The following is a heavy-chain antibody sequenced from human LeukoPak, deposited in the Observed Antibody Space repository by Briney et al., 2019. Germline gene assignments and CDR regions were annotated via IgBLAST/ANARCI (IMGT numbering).Heavy chain of an antibody. CDR3: ARDLVGSSGWWDFDS. D-gene: IGHD6-19*01. V-gene: IGHV3-66*01. CDR1: GFTGSSRY. J-gene: IGHJ4*02. CDR2: IDSGGHT. Sequence: GGSLRLSCAASGFTGSSRYMSWVRQAPGKGLEWVSAIDSGGHTYYADSVKGRFTISRDNSKNKLHLQINSLRAEDTAVYYCARDLVGSSGWWDFDSWGQGTLVTVSS.